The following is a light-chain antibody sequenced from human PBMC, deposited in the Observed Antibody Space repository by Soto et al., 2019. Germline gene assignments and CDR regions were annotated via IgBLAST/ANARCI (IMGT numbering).Light chain of an antibody. CDR3: QQYGSSPPWA. Sequence: IFLMQSPGTLSFSPGEIATVAVGGGQSVSSSFLAWYQQRPGQAPRLLIYGASSRATGIPDRFSGSGSGTDFTLTISRLEPEDFAVYHCQQYGSSPPWAFGQGTKVDIK. V-gene: IGKV3-20*01. CDR1: QSVSSSF. J-gene: IGKJ1*01. CDR2: GAS.